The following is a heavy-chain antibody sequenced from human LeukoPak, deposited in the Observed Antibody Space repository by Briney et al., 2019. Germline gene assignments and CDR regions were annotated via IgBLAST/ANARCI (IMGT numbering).Heavy chain of an antibody. CDR2: IYSHGGT. Sequence: PGGSLRLSCAASGFTVSNNYMSWVRQAPGKGLEWVSLIYSHGGTYYADSVKGRITISRDNSKNTLYLQMNSLRAEDTAVYYCAKGVGYCSGGSCQQFDYWGQGTLVTVSS. D-gene: IGHD2-15*01. J-gene: IGHJ4*02. CDR3: AKGVGYCSGGSCQQFDY. CDR1: GFTVSNNY. V-gene: IGHV3-53*01.